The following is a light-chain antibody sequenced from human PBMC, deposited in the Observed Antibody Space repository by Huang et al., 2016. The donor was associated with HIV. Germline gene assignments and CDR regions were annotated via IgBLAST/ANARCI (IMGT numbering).Light chain of an antibody. CDR2: DTS. Sequence: IVLPQSPATLCWFPGVMVTLSCRASQSVGNSIAWYQQHPGQSPKLLIYDTSNRATGTPVRFSGSGSGTDFTLTISSLESEDVAVYYCQQRSSGVTFGGGTKVQVK. J-gene: IGKJ4*01. CDR3: QQRSSGVT. CDR1: QSVGNS. V-gene: IGKV3-11*01.